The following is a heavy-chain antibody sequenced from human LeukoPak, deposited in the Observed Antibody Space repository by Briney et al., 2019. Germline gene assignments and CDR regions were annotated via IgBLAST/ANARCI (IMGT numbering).Heavy chain of an antibody. Sequence: ASVKVSCKASGYTFTIYGISWVRQAPGQGLEWMGWISAYNGNTNYAQKLQGRVTMTTDTSTSTAYMELRSLRSDDTAVYYCARDSYMVGATSAKGGYWGQGTLVTVSS. J-gene: IGHJ4*02. CDR2: ISAYNGNT. V-gene: IGHV1-18*01. CDR1: GYTFTIYG. CDR3: ARDSYMVGATSAKGGY. D-gene: IGHD1-26*01.